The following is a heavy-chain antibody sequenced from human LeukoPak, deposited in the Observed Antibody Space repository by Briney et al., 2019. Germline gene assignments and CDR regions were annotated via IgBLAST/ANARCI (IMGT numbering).Heavy chain of an antibody. CDR2: IYYSGRT. CDR3: ARDRSYNWFDP. CDR1: GGSISSYY. D-gene: IGHD2-15*01. Sequence: PSETLSLTCSVSGGSISSYYWSWIRQPPGKGLEWIGYIYYSGRTNYNPSLKSRLTISVDTSKNQFSLKVSSVTAADTAVYYCARDRSYNWFDPWGQGTLVTVSS. V-gene: IGHV4-59*01. J-gene: IGHJ5*02.